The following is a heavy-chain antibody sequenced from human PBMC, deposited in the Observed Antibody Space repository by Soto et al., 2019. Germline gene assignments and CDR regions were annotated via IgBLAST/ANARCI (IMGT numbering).Heavy chain of an antibody. J-gene: IGHJ4*02. CDR1: GGSFSGYY. D-gene: IGHD5-18*01. CDR2: RKHIGTP. Sequence: PSETLSLTCGLNGGSFSGYYRSWIRQPPGKGLEWIGERKHIGTPNYKPSLRSRVTISVDTSKNQFSLTLKYVTSADTGIYYCARGGLYSSGYTFDYWGQGHVVTVSS. V-gene: IGHV4-34*01. CDR3: ARGGLYSSGYTFDY.